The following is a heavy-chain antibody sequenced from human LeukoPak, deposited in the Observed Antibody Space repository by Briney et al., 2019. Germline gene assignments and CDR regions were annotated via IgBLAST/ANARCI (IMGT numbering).Heavy chain of an antibody. J-gene: IGHJ4*02. V-gene: IGHV3-7*01. Sequence: GGSLRPSCAASGFTFSNDWMCWVRQAPGKGLEWVANINQGESKKYYADSVKGRFTISRDNAKNSLYLQMSSLTAEDTAIYYCARDHAYRADYWGQGTLVTVSS. CDR1: GFTFSNDW. CDR2: INQGESKK. D-gene: IGHD2-2*01. CDR3: ARDHAYRADY.